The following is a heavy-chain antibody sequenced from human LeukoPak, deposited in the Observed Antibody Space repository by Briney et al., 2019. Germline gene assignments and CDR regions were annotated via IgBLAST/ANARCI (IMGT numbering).Heavy chain of an antibody. Sequence: ASVKVSCKASGYTFTSYDINWVRQATGQGLQWMGWMNPNSGNTGYAQKFQGRVTMTRNTSISTAYMELSSPRSEDTAVYYCASNYCSSTSCYREDYYYMDVWGKGTTVTVSS. D-gene: IGHD2-2*02. V-gene: IGHV1-8*01. J-gene: IGHJ6*03. CDR2: MNPNSGNT. CDR3: ASNYCSSTSCYREDYYYMDV. CDR1: GYTFTSYD.